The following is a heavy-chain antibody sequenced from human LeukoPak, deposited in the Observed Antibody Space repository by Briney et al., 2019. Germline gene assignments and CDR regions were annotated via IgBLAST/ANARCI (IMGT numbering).Heavy chain of an antibody. CDR1: GFTFSSYG. J-gene: IGHJ6*03. V-gene: IGHV3-30*02. CDR2: IRYDGSNK. Sequence: GGSLRLSCAASGFTFSSYGMRWVRQAPGKGLEWVAFIRYDGSNKYYADSVKGRFTISRDNSKNTLYLQMNSLRAEDTAVYYCAKGIAAAGTFYYMDVWGKGTAVTIPS. CDR3: AKGIAAAGTFYYMDV. D-gene: IGHD6-13*01.